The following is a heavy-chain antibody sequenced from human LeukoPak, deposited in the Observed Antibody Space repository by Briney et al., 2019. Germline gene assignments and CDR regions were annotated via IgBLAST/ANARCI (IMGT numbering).Heavy chain of an antibody. V-gene: IGHV3-74*01. CDR3: ARGLPQYSDTWNDH. CDR2: IISDGSIT. CDR1: GFIFSSYW. D-gene: IGHD6-6*01. J-gene: IGHJ5*02. Sequence: GGSLTLLCTACGFIFSSYWMHWVRHAPGRGRLWVSRIISDGSITRCADSVKGRVTISRDNPKNTLYLQLNSLRAEDTAIYFCARGLPQYSDTWNDHWGQGTLVTVSS.